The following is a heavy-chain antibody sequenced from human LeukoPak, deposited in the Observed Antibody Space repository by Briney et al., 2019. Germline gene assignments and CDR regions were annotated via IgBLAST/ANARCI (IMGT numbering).Heavy chain of an antibody. V-gene: IGHV3-30*02. D-gene: IGHD3-10*01. CDR1: GFIFSHHG. CDR2: IRYDGSNK. J-gene: IGHJ4*02. CDR3: ANLYYYGSGSYYGGDY. Sequence: GGTLRLSCAASGFIFSHHGMHWVRQAPGKGLEWVAFIRYDGSNKYYADSVKGRFTISRDNSKNTLYLQMNSLRAEDTAVYYCANLYYYGSGSYYGGDYWGQGTLVTVSS.